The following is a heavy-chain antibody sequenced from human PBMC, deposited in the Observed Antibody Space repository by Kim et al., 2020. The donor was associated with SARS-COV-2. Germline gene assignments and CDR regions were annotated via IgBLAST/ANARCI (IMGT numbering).Heavy chain of an antibody. CDR3: GSGSYYNVDY. D-gene: IGHD1-26*01. V-gene: IGHV4-39*01. CDR2: IYYSGST. Sequence: SETLSLTCTVSGGSISSSSYYWGWIRQPPGKGLEWIGSIYYSGSTYYNPSLKSRVTISVDTSKNQFSLKLSSVTAADTAVYYCGSGSYYNVDYWGQGTLVTVSS. CDR1: GGSISSSSYY. J-gene: IGHJ4*02.